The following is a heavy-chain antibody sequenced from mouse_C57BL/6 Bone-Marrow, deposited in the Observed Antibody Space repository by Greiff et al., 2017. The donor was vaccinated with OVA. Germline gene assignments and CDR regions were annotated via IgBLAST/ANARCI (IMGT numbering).Heavy chain of an antibody. CDR3: DRGGTTRAWFAY. J-gene: IGHJ3*01. D-gene: IGHD2-14*01. CDR1: GYTFTSYW. V-gene: IGHV1-55*01. CDR2: IYPGSGST. Sequence: QVQLQQSGAELVKPGASVKMSCKASGYTFTSYWITWVKQRPGQGLEWIGDIYPGSGSTNYNEKFKSKATLTVDTSSSTAYMQLSSLTSEDSAVYYCDRGGTTRAWFAYWGQGTLVTVSA.